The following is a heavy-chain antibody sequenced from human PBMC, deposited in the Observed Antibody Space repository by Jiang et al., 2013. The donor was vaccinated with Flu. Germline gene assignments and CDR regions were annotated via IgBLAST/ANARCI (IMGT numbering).Heavy chain of an antibody. CDR1: GYTFTSYA. Sequence: GAEVKKPGASVKVSCKASGYTFTSYAMHWVRQAPGQRLEWMGWINGGNGNTKYSQKFQGRVTITRDTSASTAYMELSSLRSEDTAVYYCAREYIYAYDPWGQGTLVTVSS. D-gene: IGHD3-16*01. CDR2: INGGNGNT. J-gene: IGHJ5*02. V-gene: IGHV1-3*01. CDR3: AREYIYAYDP.